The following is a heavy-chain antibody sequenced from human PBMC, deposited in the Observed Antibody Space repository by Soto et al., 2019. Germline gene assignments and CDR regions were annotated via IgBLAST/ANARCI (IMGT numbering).Heavy chain of an antibody. CDR1: GYTFTSYG. D-gene: IGHD2-2*01. CDR3: AKYVSGAFDI. V-gene: IGHV1-18*01. Sequence: ASVKVSCEACGYTFTSYGISWVRQAPGQGLEWMGWISAYNGNTNYAQKLQGRVTMTTDTSTSTAYMELRSLRSDDTAVYYCAKYVSGAFDIWGQGTMVTVSS. J-gene: IGHJ3*02. CDR2: ISAYNGNT.